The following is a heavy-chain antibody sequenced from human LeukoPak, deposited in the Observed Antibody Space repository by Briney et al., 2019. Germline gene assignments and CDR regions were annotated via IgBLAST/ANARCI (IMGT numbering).Heavy chain of an antibody. D-gene: IGHD3-10*01. Sequence: GGSLRLSCAASGFTFSGYSIHWVRQAPGKGLEWVAVISYDGSNKYYADSVKGRFTISIDNSKNTLYLQMNSLRPEDTAVYYCARGGYGLGSYFYFYGMDVWGQGTTVTVSS. CDR1: GFTFSGYS. J-gene: IGHJ6*02. CDR2: ISYDGSNK. V-gene: IGHV3-30-3*01. CDR3: ARGGYGLGSYFYFYGMDV.